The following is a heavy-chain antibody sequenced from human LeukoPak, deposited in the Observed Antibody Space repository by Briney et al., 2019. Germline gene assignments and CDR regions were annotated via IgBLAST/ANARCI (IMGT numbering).Heavy chain of an antibody. V-gene: IGHV3-33*01. CDR3: ARDRGRTAATPHFDY. Sequence: GGSLRLSCAASGFTFSIFGMHWVRQAPGKGLEGVAVIWFYGSNKNYADFVKGRFTISRDNSQNTLYLQMNSLRADDTAVYYCARDRGRTAATPHFDYWGQGTLVTASS. CDR1: GFTFSIFG. CDR2: IWFYGSNK. D-gene: IGHD2-15*01. J-gene: IGHJ4*02.